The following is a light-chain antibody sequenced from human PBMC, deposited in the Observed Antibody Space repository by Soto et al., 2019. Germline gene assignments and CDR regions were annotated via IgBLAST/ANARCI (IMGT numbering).Light chain of an antibody. V-gene: IGKV1-5*03. Sequence: DIQMTQSPSTLSASVGDRVTIACRASQSISSWLAWYPQKPVKAPKRLIYKASSLESGVPSRFSGSGAGTEFTLTISSLQTDDVATYYCQQYNSYSYTCGQGTKLEIK. CDR3: QQYNSYSYT. CDR1: QSISSW. CDR2: KAS. J-gene: IGKJ2*01.